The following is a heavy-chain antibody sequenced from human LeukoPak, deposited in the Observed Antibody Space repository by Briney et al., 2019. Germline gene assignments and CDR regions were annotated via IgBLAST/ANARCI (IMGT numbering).Heavy chain of an antibody. V-gene: IGHV1-69*02. CDR3: ASDPVRYCSSTSCYQKGHYYYYYMDV. J-gene: IGHJ6*03. D-gene: IGHD2-2*01. CDR1: GGAFSSYT. Sequence: SVKLSCTASGGAFSSYTISWVRQAPGQGLEWMGRIIPILGIANYAQKFQGRVTITADKTTRTAYMELSSMRSEDTAVYYGASDPVRYCSSTSCYQKGHYYYYYMDVWGKGTTVTVSS. CDR2: IIPILGIA.